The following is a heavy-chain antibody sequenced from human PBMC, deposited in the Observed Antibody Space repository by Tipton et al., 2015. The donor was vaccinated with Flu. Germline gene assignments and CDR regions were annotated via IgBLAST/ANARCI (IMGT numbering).Heavy chain of an antibody. V-gene: IGHV4-61*02. CDR1: GGSITSATYY. D-gene: IGHD2-2*01. J-gene: IGHJ4*02. CDR2: IYTSGST. Sequence: TLFLTCTVPGGSITSATYYWTWIRQPAGKGLEWIGRIYTSGSTNYNPSLKSRVTISIDTSKNQFSLKLSSVTAADTAVYYCARGRYCSRTSCYLDYWGQGTLVTVSS. CDR3: ARGRYCSRTSCYLDY.